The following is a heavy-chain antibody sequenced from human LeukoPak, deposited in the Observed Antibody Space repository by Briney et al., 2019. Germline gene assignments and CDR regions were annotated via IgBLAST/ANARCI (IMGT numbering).Heavy chain of an antibody. D-gene: IGHD2-15*01. Sequence: GGSLRLSCAASGFTFSSYAMSWVRQAPGKGLEWVSAISGSGGSTYYADSVKGRFTISRDNSKNTLYLQMNSLRAEDTAVYYCAKPYCSGGSCYHSGYYYYYMDAWGKGTTVTVSS. CDR3: AKPYCSGGSCYHSGYYYYYMDA. J-gene: IGHJ6*03. CDR2: ISGSGGST. V-gene: IGHV3-23*01. CDR1: GFTFSSYA.